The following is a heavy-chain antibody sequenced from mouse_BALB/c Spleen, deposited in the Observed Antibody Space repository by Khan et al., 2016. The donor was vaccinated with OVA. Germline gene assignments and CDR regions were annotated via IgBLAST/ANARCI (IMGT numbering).Heavy chain of an antibody. J-gene: IGHJ3*01. CDR2: IYPSNGYT. CDR3: VRGGAYDRNDGWFGY. V-gene: IGHV1-4*01. D-gene: IGHD2-14*01. Sequence: QVQLQQSGAELARPGASVKMSCKASGYTFTSYTIHWIKLRPGQGLEWIGYIYPSNGYTNYNQKFKDKATLTADKSSTTVYMQLSSLTSDDSAVYNGVRGGAYDRNDGWFGYWGQGTLVPGSA. CDR1: GYTFTSYT.